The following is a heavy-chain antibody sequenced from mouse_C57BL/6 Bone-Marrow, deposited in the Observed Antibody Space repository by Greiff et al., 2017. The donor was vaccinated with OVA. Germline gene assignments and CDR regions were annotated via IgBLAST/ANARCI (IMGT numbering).Heavy chain of an antibody. CDR1: GYNFTSYW. J-gene: IGHJ3*01. V-gene: IGHV1-52*01. CDR2: IDPSDSET. CDR3: AKGWLRRDPFAY. D-gene: IGHD2-2*01. Sequence: QVHLQQPGAELVRPGSSVKLSCKASGYNFTSYWMHWVKQRPIQGLEWIGNIDPSDSETHYNQKFKDKATLTVDKSSSTAYMQLSSLTSEYSAVYYCAKGWLRRDPFAYWGQGTLVTVSA.